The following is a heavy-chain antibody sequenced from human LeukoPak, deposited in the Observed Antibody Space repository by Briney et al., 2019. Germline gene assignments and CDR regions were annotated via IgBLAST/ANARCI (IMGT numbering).Heavy chain of an antibody. D-gene: IGHD3-3*01. CDR3: ARVGITIFGVRVDP. V-gene: IGHV4-59*01. CDR2: IYYSGST. J-gene: IGHJ5*02. CDR1: GGSISSYY. Sequence: SETLSLTCTVSGGSISSYYWSWIRQPPGKGLEWIGYIYYSGSTNYNPSLKSRVTISVDTSKNQFSLKLSSVTAADTAVYYCARVGITIFGVRVDPWGQGTLVTVSS.